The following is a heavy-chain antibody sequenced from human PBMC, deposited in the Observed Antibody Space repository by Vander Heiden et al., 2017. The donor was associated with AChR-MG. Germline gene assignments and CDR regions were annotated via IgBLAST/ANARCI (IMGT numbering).Heavy chain of an antibody. V-gene: IGHV3-15*01. J-gene: IGHJ4*02. CDR1: GFNYNDAW. Sequence: VQLVKSGGGSVKPGGSLRSPCAASGFNYNDAWMTWVRQPPGKGLEWVGRIKSKLDGGTTDYAAPVKGRFTISRDDSKNTLSLQMNSLKTEDTGMYYCTALSSRSHDFRFWGRGALVTVSS. CDR3: TALSSRSHDFRF. D-gene: IGHD3-3*01. CDR2: IKSKLDGGTT.